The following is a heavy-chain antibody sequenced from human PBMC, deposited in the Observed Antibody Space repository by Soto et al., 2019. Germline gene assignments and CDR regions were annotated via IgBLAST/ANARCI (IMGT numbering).Heavy chain of an antibody. V-gene: IGHV1-69*13. D-gene: IGHD1-20*01. J-gene: IGHJ4*02. CDR3: AREVLTGTTGHFDY. CDR1: GYTFTSYG. CDR2: IIPIFGTA. Sequence: SVKVSCKASGYTFTSYGISWVRQAPGQGLEWMGGIIPIFGTANYAQKFQGRVTITADESTSTAYMELSSLRSEDTAVYYCAREVLTGTTGHFDYWGQGTLVTVSS.